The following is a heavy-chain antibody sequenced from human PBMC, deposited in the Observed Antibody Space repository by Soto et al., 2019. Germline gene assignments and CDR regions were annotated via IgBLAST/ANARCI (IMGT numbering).Heavy chain of an antibody. V-gene: IGHV3-30*18. Sequence: GGSLRPSCAASGFTFSSYGMHWVRQAPGKGLEWVAVISYDGSNKYYADSVKGRFTISRDNSKNTLYLQMNSLRAEDTAVYYCAKGRYDSSGYPDPFDYWGQGTLVTVSS. D-gene: IGHD3-22*01. CDR3: AKGRYDSSGYPDPFDY. CDR2: ISYDGSNK. CDR1: GFTFSSYG. J-gene: IGHJ4*02.